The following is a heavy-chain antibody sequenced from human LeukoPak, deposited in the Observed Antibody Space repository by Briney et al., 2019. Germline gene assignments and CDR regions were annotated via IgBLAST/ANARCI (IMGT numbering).Heavy chain of an antibody. V-gene: IGHV3-9*01. J-gene: IGHJ6*02. CDR3: AKHMRATNTYSFFGLDV. Sequence: GGSLRPSCAATGFTFKDYSMHWVRQPPGKGLEWVSSINWNGGGTDYADSVKGRFTISRDNAKNSLYLQLSSLRPEDTALYYCAKHMRATNTYSFFGLDVWGQGTTVTVSS. CDR1: GFTFKDYS. CDR2: INWNGGGT. D-gene: IGHD1-26*01.